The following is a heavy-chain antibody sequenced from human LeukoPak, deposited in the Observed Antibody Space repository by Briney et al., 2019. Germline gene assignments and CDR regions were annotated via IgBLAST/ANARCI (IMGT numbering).Heavy chain of an antibody. D-gene: IGHD5-12*01. CDR1: GGSFSGYY. CDR3: ARDRGDGYDYFWDY. Sequence: SETLSLTCAVYGGSFSGYYWSWIRQPPGKGLEWIGYIYYTGSTNYNPSLKSRVTISVDTSKNQFSLKLSSVTAADTAVYYCARDRGDGYDYFWDYWGQGTLVTVSS. V-gene: IGHV4-59*01. CDR2: IYYTGST. J-gene: IGHJ4*02.